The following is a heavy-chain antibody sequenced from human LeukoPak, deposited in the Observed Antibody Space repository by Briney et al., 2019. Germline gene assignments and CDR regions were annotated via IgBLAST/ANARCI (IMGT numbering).Heavy chain of an antibody. CDR1: GFTFSSYW. V-gene: IGHV3-74*01. CDR3: ANDYRSGSFHDF. CDR2: INSDGSST. J-gene: IGHJ4*02. D-gene: IGHD3-10*01. Sequence: GGSLRLSCAASGFTFSSYWMHWVRQAPGKGLVWVSRINSDGSSTSYADSVKGRFTISRDNSKNTLYLQMNTLRAEDTAVYYCANDYRSGSFHDFWGQGTLVTVSS.